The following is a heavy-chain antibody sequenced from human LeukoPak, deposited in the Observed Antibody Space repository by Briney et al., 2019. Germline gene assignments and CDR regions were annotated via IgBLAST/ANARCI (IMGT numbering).Heavy chain of an antibody. Sequence: GASVKVSCKASGYTFTSYGISWVRQAPGQGLEWMGWISAYNGNTNYAQKLQGRVTMTTDTSTSTAYMELRSLRSDDTAVYYCARAWLRYSYGLVPFDYWGQGTLVTVSS. J-gene: IGHJ4*02. CDR3: ARAWLRYSYGLVPFDY. CDR1: GYTFTSYG. D-gene: IGHD5-18*01. V-gene: IGHV1-18*01. CDR2: ISAYNGNT.